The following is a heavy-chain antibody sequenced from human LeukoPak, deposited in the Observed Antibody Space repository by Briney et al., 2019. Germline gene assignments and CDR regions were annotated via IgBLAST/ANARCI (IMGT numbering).Heavy chain of an antibody. CDR3: ARGALDWNYVSPAFDI. CDR1: GGTFSSYA. D-gene: IGHD1-7*01. CDR2: IIPIFGTA. Sequence: SVKVSCKASGGTFSSYAISWVRQAPGQGLEWMGGIIPIFGTANYAQKFQGRVTITADESTSTAYMELSSLRSEDTAVYYCARGALDWNYVSPAFDIWGQGTMVTVSS. V-gene: IGHV1-69*13. J-gene: IGHJ3*02.